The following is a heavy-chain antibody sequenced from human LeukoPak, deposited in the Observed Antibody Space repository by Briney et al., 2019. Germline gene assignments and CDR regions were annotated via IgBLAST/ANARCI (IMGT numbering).Heavy chain of an antibody. Sequence: GGSLRLSCAASGFTFSSYEMNWVRQAPGKGLEWVANIKQDGSEKYYLDSLEGRFTISRDNAKNSVYLQINRLRAEDTAVYYCARRGTIAVPVFWFDPWGQGTLVIVSS. CDR1: GFTFSSYE. CDR3: ARRGTIAVPVFWFDP. D-gene: IGHD6-19*01. V-gene: IGHV3-7*01. J-gene: IGHJ5*02. CDR2: IKQDGSEK.